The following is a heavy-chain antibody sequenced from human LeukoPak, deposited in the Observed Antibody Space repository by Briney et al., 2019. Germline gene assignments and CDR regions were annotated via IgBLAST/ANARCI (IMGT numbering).Heavy chain of an antibody. J-gene: IGHJ6*02. CDR2: INPNSGGT. D-gene: IGHD2-2*01. CDR1: GYTFTGYY. CDR3: ARDLVVPAATYYYGMDV. Sequence: ASVKVSCKASGYTFTGYYMHWVRQAPGQGLEWMGWINPNSGGTNYAQKFQGRVTMPRDTSISTAYMELSRLRSDDTAVYYCARDLVVPAATYYYGMDVWGQGNTVTVSS. V-gene: IGHV1-2*02.